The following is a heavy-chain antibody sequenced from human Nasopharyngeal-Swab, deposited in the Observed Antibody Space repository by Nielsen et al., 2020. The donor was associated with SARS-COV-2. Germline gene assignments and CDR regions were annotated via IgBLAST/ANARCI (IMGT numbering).Heavy chain of an antibody. V-gene: IGHV1-18*01. CDR3: ARGGDSSARGDYYYGMDV. J-gene: IGHJ6*02. CDR2: ISAYNGNT. D-gene: IGHD6-25*01. CDR1: GYTFTSYG. Sequence: ASVKVSCKASGYTFTSYGISWVRQAPGQGLEWMGWISAYNGNTNYAQKLQGRVTMTRDTSTSTVYMELSSLRSEDTAVYYCARGGDSSARGDYYYGMDVWGQGTTVTVSS.